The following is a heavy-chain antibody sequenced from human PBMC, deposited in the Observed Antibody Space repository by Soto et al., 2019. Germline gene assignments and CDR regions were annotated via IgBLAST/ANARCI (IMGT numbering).Heavy chain of an antibody. J-gene: IGHJ6*03. D-gene: IGHD3-9*01. V-gene: IGHV1-24*01. CDR2: FDPEDGET. CDR1: GYTLAELS. Sequence: ASVKVSCKVSGYTLAELSMHWVRQAPGKGLEWMGGFDPEDGETIYAQKFQGRVTMTEDTSTDTAYMELSSLRSEDTAVYYCATPSPDILTGYYNYYYYYMDVWGKGTTVTVSS. CDR3: ATPSPDILTGYYNYYYYYMDV.